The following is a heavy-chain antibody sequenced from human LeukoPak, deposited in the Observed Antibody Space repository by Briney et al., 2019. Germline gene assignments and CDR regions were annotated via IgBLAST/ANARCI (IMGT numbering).Heavy chain of an antibody. D-gene: IGHD3-3*01. CDR1: GYTFTGYY. CDR3: ARGLTYDFWTGDSFDY. V-gene: IGHV1-2*02. J-gene: IGHJ4*02. CDR2: INPNSGGT. Sequence: ASVKVSCKASGYTFTGYYMHWVRQAPGQGLEWMGWINPNSGGTNYAQKFQGRVTMTRDTSISTAYMELSRLRSDDTAVYYCARGLTYDFWTGDSFDYWGQGTLVTVSS.